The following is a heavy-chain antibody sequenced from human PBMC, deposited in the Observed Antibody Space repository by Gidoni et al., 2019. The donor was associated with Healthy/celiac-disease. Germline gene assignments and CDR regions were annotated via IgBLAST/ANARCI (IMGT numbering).Heavy chain of an antibody. J-gene: IGHJ6*02. V-gene: IGHV1-18*01. D-gene: IGHD2-2*02. Sequence: QVQLVQSGAEVKKPGASVKVSCKASGYTFTSSGISWVRQAPGQGLEWMGWISAYNGNTNYAQNLQGRVTMTTDTSTSTAYMELRSLRSDDTAVYYCARILGYCSSTSCYIPSGSYYYGMDVWGQGTTVTVSS. CDR2: ISAYNGNT. CDR3: ARILGYCSSTSCYIPSGSYYYGMDV. CDR1: GYTFTSSG.